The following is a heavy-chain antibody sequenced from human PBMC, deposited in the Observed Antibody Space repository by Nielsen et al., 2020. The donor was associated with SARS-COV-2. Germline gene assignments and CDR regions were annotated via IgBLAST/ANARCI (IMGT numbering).Heavy chain of an antibody. CDR1: GYTFTSYG. CDR3: AGGGDFWSGYYTGWFDP. J-gene: IGHJ5*02. Sequence: ASVKVSCKASGYTFTSYGISWVRQAPGQGLEWMGWISAYNGNTNYAQKLQGRVTMTTDTSTSTAYMELRSLRSDDTAVYYCAGGGDFWSGYYTGWFDPWGQGTLVTVSS. CDR2: ISAYNGNT. D-gene: IGHD3-3*01. V-gene: IGHV1-18*01.